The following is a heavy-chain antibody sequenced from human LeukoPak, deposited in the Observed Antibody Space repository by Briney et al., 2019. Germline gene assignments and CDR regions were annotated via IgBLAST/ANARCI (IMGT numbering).Heavy chain of an antibody. V-gene: IGHV3-7*01. CDR2: IKQDGSEK. D-gene: IGHD2-8*02. CDR3: ASRYCTGVNCFAASYMCMDV. J-gene: IGHJ6*03. CDR1: GLTFSRYW. Sequence: GGSLRLSCAASGLTFSRYWMTWFRQAPRKGLEWVANIKQDGSEKYYVDSVKGRFTISRDSADRSLYLQMTSLRVEDTAVYFCASRYCTGVNCFAASYMCMDVWGKGTTVTVSS.